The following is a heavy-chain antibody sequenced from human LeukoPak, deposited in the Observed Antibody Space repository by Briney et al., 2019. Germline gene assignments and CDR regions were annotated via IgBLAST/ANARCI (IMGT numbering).Heavy chain of an antibody. CDR3: ARDMGRAWYGPPDY. CDR2: IWYDGSNK. J-gene: IGHJ4*02. CDR1: GFTFSSYG. D-gene: IGHD6-13*01. V-gene: IGHV3-33*01. Sequence: GGSLRLSCVASGFTFSSYGMHWVRQAPGRGLEWVAVIWYDGSNKYYADSVKGRFRIARDNSKNTLYLQMNSLRAEDTAVYFCARDMGRAWYGPPDYWGQGTLVTVSS.